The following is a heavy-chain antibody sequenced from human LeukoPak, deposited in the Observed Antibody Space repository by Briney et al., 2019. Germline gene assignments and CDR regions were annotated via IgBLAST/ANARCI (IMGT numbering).Heavy chain of an antibody. V-gene: IGHV3-23*01. J-gene: IGHJ6*02. Sequence: GGSLRLSCAASGFTFSSYAMSWVRQSPGRGREGVSAIRGSGGSTYYADSVKGRFTISRDNSKNTLYLQMNSLRAEDTAVYYCAATYSRGWYYYYGMDVWGQGTTVTVSS. D-gene: IGHD6-19*01. CDR3: AATYSRGWYYYYGMDV. CDR2: IRGSGGST. CDR1: GFTFSSYA.